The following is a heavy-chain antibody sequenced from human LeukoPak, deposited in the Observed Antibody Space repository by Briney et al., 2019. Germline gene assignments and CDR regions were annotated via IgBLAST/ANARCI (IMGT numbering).Heavy chain of an antibody. D-gene: IGHD4-23*01. CDR3: ARDSIFQLTPGVTNYYYYMGV. Sequence: GASVKVSCKASGYTFTSYYMHWVRQAPGQGLEWMGIINPSGGSTSYAQKFQGRVTMTRDMSTSTVYMELSSLRSEDTAVYYCARDSIFQLTPGVTNYYYYMGVWGKGTTVTVSS. V-gene: IGHV1-46*01. CDR2: INPSGGST. CDR1: GYTFTSYY. J-gene: IGHJ6*03.